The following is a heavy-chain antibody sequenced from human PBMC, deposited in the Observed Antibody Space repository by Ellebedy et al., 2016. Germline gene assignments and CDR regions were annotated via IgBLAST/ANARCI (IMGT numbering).Heavy chain of an antibody. V-gene: IGHV4-61*02. CDR2: IYTGGNT. D-gene: IGHD3-3*01. Sequence: LRLXXSVSGDSMNSGAYYWSWIRQPAGKALEWIGRIYTGGNTIYNPSLKSRVTMSVDTSKNHFSLELTSVTAADTAVYYCATLTIPGGSDFWGQGTLVTVSS. CDR3: ATLTIPGGSDF. J-gene: IGHJ4*02. CDR1: GDSMNSGAYY.